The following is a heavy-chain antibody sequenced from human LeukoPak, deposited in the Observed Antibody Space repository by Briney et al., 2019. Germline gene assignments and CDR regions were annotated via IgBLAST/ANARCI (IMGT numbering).Heavy chain of an antibody. CDR1: GGSFSGYY. CDR3: ARGPGLLLYYLDY. CDR2: INHSGST. V-gene: IGHV4-34*01. D-gene: IGHD3-22*01. Sequence: SETLSLTCAVYGGSFSGYYWSWIRQPPGKGLEWIGEINHSGSTNYNPSLKSRVTISVDTSKNQFSLKLSSVTAADTAVYYCARGPGLLLYYLDYWGQGTLVTVSS. J-gene: IGHJ4*02.